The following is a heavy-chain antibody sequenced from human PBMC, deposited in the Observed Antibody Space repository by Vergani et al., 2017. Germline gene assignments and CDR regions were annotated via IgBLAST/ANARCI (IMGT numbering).Heavy chain of an antibody. CDR1: GGSITSSSYY. D-gene: IGHD2-15*01. V-gene: IGHV4-39*07. CDR2: IYDDGST. CDR3: ARSRPYCTSGSCAAI. Sequence: QLQLQESGPGLMKPSETLSLICTVSGGSITSSSYYWTWIRQPPGKGLEWIGIIYDDGSTYYNPSLKSRVAISVDTSKRQFSLKLNSVTVADTAVYYCARSRPYCTSGSCAAIWGQGTLVTVSS. J-gene: IGHJ4*02.